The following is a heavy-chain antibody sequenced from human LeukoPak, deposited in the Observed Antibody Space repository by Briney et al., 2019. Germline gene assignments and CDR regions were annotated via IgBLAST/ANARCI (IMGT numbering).Heavy chain of an antibody. CDR1: GFTFSSYS. J-gene: IGHJ4*02. CDR3: ARVAKIHYFDY. V-gene: IGHV3-21*01. CDR2: ISSSSSYI. Sequence: GGSLRLSCAASGFTFSSYSMNWVRQAPGKGLEWVSSISSSSSYIYYADSVKGRFTISRDNAKNSLYLQMNSLRAEDTAVYYCARVAKIHYFDYWGQGTLVTVPS.